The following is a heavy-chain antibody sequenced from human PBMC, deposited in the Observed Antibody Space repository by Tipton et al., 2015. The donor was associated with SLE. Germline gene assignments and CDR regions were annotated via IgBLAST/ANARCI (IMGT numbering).Heavy chain of an antibody. CDR2: IYTSGST. J-gene: IGHJ4*02. V-gene: IGHV4-61*02. CDR1: SGSISSSGYY. CDR3: ARGEFHGSSTREV. D-gene: IGHD2-2*01. Sequence: TLSLTCTVSSGSISSSGYYWSWIRQPAGKGLEWIGRIYTSGSTNYNHSLQSRVTMSVDTSKNQFSLKLSPVTAADTAVYYCARGEFHGSSTREVWGQGTLVTVSS.